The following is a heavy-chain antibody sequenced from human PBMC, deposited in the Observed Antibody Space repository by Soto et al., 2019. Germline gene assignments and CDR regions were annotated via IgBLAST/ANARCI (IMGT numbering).Heavy chain of an antibody. CDR3: AKLLHNSYDNVMDV. D-gene: IGHD4-4*01. J-gene: IGHJ6*02. Sequence: EVQLLESGGDLVQPGGSLRLVCAASGFTFSNSGMRWVRQAPGQGLEWVSSIGPSGNTYYSAAVKGRFTISRDISKNPLFLQMDSLRAEDTATYYCAKLLHNSYDNVMDVWGQGTTVTVSS. CDR1: GFTFSNSG. V-gene: IGHV3-23*01. CDR2: SIGPSGNT.